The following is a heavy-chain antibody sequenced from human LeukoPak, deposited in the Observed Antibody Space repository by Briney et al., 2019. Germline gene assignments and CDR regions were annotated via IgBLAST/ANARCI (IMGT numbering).Heavy chain of an antibody. Sequence: SETLSLTCTVSGGSISSSSYYWGWIRQPPGTGLEWIGSIYYSGSTYYNPSLKSRVTISVDTSKNQFSLKLSSVTAADTAVYYCARDHYGGNSVGWFDPWGQGTLVTVSS. J-gene: IGHJ5*02. CDR1: GGSISSSSYY. CDR3: ARDHYGGNSVGWFDP. D-gene: IGHD4-23*01. V-gene: IGHV4-39*07. CDR2: IYYSGST.